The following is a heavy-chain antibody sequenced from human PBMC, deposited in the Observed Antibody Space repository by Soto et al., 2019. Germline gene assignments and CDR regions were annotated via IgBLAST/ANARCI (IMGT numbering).Heavy chain of an antibody. J-gene: IGHJ4*02. CDR1: GFTFSSYA. V-gene: IGHV3-23*01. D-gene: IGHD2-15*01. CDR2: ISGSGGST. CDR3: AKARSEVVVAATNY. Sequence: GGSLRLSCAASGFTFSSYAMSWVRQAPGKGLEWVSAISGSGGSTYYADSVKGRFTISRDNSKNTLYLQMNSLRADDTAVYYCAKARSEVVVAATNYWGQGTLVTVSS.